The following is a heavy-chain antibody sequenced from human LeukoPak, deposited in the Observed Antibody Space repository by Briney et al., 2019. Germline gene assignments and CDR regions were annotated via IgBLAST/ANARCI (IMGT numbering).Heavy chain of an antibody. V-gene: IGHV3-21*01. CDR1: GFIFSRYT. CDR2: ISSTSTYI. Sequence: GGSLRLSCAASGFIFSRYTMNWVRQAPGKGLEWVSSISSTSTYIYYADSVKGRFTVSRDNAKKSLYLQMNSLRAEDTAVYYCARDRAVAGLYYYYGMDVWGQGTTVTVSS. CDR3: ARDRAVAGLYYYYGMDV. D-gene: IGHD6-19*01. J-gene: IGHJ6*02.